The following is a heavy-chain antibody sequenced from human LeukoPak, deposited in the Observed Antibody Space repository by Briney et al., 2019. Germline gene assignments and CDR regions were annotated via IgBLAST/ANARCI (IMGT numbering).Heavy chain of an antibody. Sequence: GGSLRLSCAASGFTFSNYNMNWVRQAPGKGLEWVSSISSSSIDIYYADSVKGRFTISRDNAKNSLYLQMNSLKVEDTAVYYCARPGECTSTSCYYYYYYGMDVWGQGTTVTVSS. CDR1: GFTFSNYN. V-gene: IGHV3-21*01. D-gene: IGHD2-2*01. CDR2: ISSSSIDI. J-gene: IGHJ6*02. CDR3: ARPGECTSTSCYYYYYYGMDV.